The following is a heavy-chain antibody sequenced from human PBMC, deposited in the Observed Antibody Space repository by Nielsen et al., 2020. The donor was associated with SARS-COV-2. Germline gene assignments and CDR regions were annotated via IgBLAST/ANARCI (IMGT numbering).Heavy chain of an antibody. CDR3: AKDMSYYGSGGIAFGY. V-gene: IGHV3-9*01. CDR2: ISWNSGSI. Sequence: GGSLRLSCAASGFTFDDYAMHWVRQAPGKGLEWVSGISWNSGSIGYADSVKGRFTISRDNAKNSLYLQMNSLRAEDTALYYCAKDMSYYGSGGIAFGYWGQGTLVTVSS. D-gene: IGHD3-10*01. J-gene: IGHJ4*02. CDR1: GFTFDDYA.